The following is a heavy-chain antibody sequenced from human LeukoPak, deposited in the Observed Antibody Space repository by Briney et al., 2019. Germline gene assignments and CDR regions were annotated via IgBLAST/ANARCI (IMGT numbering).Heavy chain of an antibody. D-gene: IGHD6-19*01. CDR2: INPNSGVT. Sequence: EASVKVSCKASGYTFTGYYIHWMRQAPGQGLEWMGWINPNSGVTNYAEKFQGRVTMTRDTSISTAYMELSSPRSDDTAVYYCARGFMVSSVWPCFDNWGQGALVTVSS. CDR1: GYTFTGYY. V-gene: IGHV1-2*02. CDR3: ARGFMVSSVWPCFDN. J-gene: IGHJ4*02.